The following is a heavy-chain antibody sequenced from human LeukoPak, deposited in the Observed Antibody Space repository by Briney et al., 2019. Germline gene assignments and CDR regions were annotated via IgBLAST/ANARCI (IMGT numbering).Heavy chain of an antibody. CDR2: IRQDGSEK. Sequence: GGSLRLSCAVSGFTFSDYWMNWVRQAPGKGLEWVASIRQDGSEKTYLDSVKGRFTISRDNTKNSLFLQMNSLRAEDTAVYYCASDGTAPGLYFDLWGQGTLVTVSS. CDR1: GFTFSDYW. D-gene: IGHD1/OR15-1a*01. V-gene: IGHV3-7*01. CDR3: ASDGTAPGLYFDL. J-gene: IGHJ4*01.